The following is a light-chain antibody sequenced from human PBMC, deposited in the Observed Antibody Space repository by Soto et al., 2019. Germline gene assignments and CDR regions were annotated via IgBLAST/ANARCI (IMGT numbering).Light chain of an antibody. CDR1: QSVSNN. CDR2: LAS. CDR3: QQYNNWPPTT. Sequence: IVMRQSRATLYVSPGAGATPSRSPSQSVSNNVAWYLQKPGQAPRLLVYLASTRAPGIPARFSGSGSGTEFTLTISSLQSEDFAVYYCQQYNNWPPTTFGQGTRLEIK. V-gene: IGKV3D-15*01. J-gene: IGKJ5*01.